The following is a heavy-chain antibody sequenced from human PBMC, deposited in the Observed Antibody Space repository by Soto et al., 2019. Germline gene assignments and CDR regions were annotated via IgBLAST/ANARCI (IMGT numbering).Heavy chain of an antibody. CDR2: IYGGDSET. Sequence: GESLKISFKGSGYSFISYLIGWVRQMPVKGLEWMGIIYGGDSETRYSPSFQGQVTLSADKSISTAYLQWSSLKASDTAMYYCARRAYGGNAHFDYLGQGTLLTLCS. D-gene: IGHD4-17*01. J-gene: IGHJ4*02. V-gene: IGHV5-51*01. CDR3: ARRAYGGNAHFDY. CDR1: GYSFISYL.